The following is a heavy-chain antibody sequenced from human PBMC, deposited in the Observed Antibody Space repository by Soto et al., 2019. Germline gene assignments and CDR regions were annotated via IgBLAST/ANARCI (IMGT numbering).Heavy chain of an antibody. J-gene: IGHJ3*02. CDR2: ISAYNGNT. D-gene: IGHD4-17*01. Sequence: QVQLVQSGAEVKKPGASVKVSCKASGYTFTSYGISWVRQAPGQGLEWMGWISAYNGNTNYAQKLQGRVTMTTDTSTSTACMELRSLRSDDTAVYYCARVNYGDYSSHAFDIWGQGTMVTVSS. CDR3: ARVNYGDYSSHAFDI. V-gene: IGHV1-18*01. CDR1: GYTFTSYG.